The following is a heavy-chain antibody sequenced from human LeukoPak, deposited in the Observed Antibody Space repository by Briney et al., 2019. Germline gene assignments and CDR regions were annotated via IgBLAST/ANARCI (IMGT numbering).Heavy chain of an antibody. J-gene: IGHJ4*02. CDR3: ARDKQHSYGRYFDH. D-gene: IGHD3-16*01. V-gene: IGHV4-59*01. CDR1: GDSISTYH. CDR2: MQSNGNS. Sequence: SETLSLTCTVCGDSISTYHWSWIRNPPGKGLEWIGYMQSNGNSKYTPSLRSRVTIFIDTSKSQVALILSSVTAADTAVYYCARDKQHSYGRYFDHWAQGALVSVSS.